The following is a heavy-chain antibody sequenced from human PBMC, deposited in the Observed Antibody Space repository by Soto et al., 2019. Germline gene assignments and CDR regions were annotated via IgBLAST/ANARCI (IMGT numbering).Heavy chain of an antibody. Sequence: EVQLLESGGGLVQPGGALRLPCAASGFTFSSYAMNWVRQAPGKGLAWVSAISGSGGSTYYADSVKGRFTISRDNSKTTLYLQMNSLRAEDTAVYYCWGFVVVSTASNNWFDPWGQGTLVTVSS. CDR3: WGFVVVSTASNNWFDP. J-gene: IGHJ5*02. CDR1: GFTFSSYA. V-gene: IGHV3-23*01. D-gene: IGHD2-2*01. CDR2: ISGSGGST.